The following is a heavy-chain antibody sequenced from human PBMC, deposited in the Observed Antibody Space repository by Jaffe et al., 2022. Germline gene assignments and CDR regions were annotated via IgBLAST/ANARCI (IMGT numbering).Heavy chain of an antibody. CDR2: IYYSGST. J-gene: IGHJ1*01. Sequence: QLQLQESGPGLVKPSETLSLTCTVSGGSISSSSYYWGWIRQPPGKGLEWIGSIYYSGSTYYNPSLKSRVTISVDTSKNQFSLKLSSVTAADTAVYYCARHLRRRLTVAGAADLEYFQHWGQGTLVTVSS. CDR1: GGSISSSSYY. V-gene: IGHV4-39*01. D-gene: IGHD6-19*01. CDR3: ARHLRRRLTVAGAADLEYFQH.